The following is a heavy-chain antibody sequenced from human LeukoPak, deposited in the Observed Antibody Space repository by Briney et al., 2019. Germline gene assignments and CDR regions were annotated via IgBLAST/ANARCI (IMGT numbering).Heavy chain of an antibody. CDR2: IIPIFGTA. Sequence: SVKVSCKASGGTFSSYAISWVRPAPGQGHEWMGGIIPIFGTANYAQKFQGRVTITTDESTSTAYMELSSLRSEDTAVYYCARGYSSGQFDYWGQGTLVTVSS. CDR3: ARGYSSGQFDY. V-gene: IGHV1-69*05. CDR1: GGTFSSYA. J-gene: IGHJ4*02. D-gene: IGHD6-19*01.